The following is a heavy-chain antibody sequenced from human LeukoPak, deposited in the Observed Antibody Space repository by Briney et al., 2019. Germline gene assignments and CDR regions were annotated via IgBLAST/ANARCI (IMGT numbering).Heavy chain of an antibody. V-gene: IGHV3-11*04. CDR2: ISSSGSTI. J-gene: IGHJ4*02. CDR1: GFTFSDYY. CDR3: VLEGGSGSYYSGMDV. Sequence: GGSLRLSCAVSGFTFSDYYMSWIRQAPGEGLEWVSYISSSGSTIYYADSVKGRFTISRDNAKNSLYLQMNSLRAEDTAVYYCVLEGGSGSYYSGMDVWGQGTLVTVSS. D-gene: IGHD3-10*01.